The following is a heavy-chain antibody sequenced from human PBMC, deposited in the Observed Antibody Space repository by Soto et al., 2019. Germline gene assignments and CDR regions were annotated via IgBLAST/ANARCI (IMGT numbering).Heavy chain of an antibody. CDR3: ARDSLLLRGVIANWFDP. D-gene: IGHD3-10*01. V-gene: IGHV1-8*01. J-gene: IGHJ5*02. CDR2: LNPNTGDS. Sequence: ASVKVSWKASGYTFTSYDIYWVRQATGQGLEWMGWLNPNTGDSGYAQKFQGRITVTSDTSINTVHMELSSLRSGDTAVYYCARDSLLLRGVIANWFDPWGQGTLVTVSS. CDR1: GYTFTSYD.